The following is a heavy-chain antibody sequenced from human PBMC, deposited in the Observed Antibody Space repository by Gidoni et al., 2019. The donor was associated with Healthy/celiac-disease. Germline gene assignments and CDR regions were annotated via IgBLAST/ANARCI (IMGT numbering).Heavy chain of an antibody. CDR2: IIPIFGTA. J-gene: IGHJ3*02. D-gene: IGHD3-22*01. V-gene: IGHV1-69*01. CDR1: GGTFSSYA. Sequence: QVQLVQSGAEVKKPGSSVKVYCKASGGTFSSYAISWVRQAPGQGLEWMGGIIPIFGTANYAQKFQGRVTITADESTSTAYMELSSLRSEDTAVYYCARDHSTYYYDSSGYYYLGAFDIWGQGTMVTVSS. CDR3: ARDHSTYYYDSSGYYYLGAFDI.